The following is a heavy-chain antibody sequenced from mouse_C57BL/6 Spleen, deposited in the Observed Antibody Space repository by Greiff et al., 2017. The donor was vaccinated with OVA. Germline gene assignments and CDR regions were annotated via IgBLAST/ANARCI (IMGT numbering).Heavy chain of an antibody. CDR1: GYTFTDYY. CDR2: INPYTGGN. J-gene: IGHJ4*01. CDR3: ARSRDYDACDY. Sequence: EVQLQQSGPVLVKPGASVKMSCKASGYTFTDYYMNWVKQSHGKSLEWIGVINPYTGGNSYNQKLKGKAPLTVDKSASTAYMELNSLTSENSSVYYCARSRDYDACDYWGQGTSVTVSS. V-gene: IGHV1-19*01.